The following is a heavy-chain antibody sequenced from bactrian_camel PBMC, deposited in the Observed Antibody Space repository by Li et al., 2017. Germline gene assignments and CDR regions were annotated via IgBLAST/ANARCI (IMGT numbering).Heavy chain of an antibody. D-gene: IGHD4*01. Sequence: HVQLVESGGGSVQTGGSLRLSCASSGYRDSANYCLGWFRQAPGKEREGVAAIFLSPYGRRTNYADSIKGRFTVSQGNGGRSVFLQMNNLKADDTAVYYCAADTVKASLATIAQFAAYEGHGTQVTVS. J-gene: IGHJ4*01. CDR1: GYRDSANYC. V-gene: IGHV3S1*01. CDR2: LSPYGRRT.